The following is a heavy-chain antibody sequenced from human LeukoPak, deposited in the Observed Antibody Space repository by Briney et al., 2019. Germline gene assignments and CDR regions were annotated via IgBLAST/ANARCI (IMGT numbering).Heavy chain of an antibody. V-gene: IGHV3-74*01. CDR1: GFTFRSYW. Sequence: SLRLSCAASGFTFRSYWMHWVRQGPGKGLVWVSHINSDGSITSSADSVKGRFTISRDNAKNTLYLQMNSLRAEDTAVYYCARDNYYGMDVWGQGTTVTVSS. D-gene: IGHD2-15*01. J-gene: IGHJ6*02. CDR2: INSDGSIT. CDR3: ARDNYYGMDV.